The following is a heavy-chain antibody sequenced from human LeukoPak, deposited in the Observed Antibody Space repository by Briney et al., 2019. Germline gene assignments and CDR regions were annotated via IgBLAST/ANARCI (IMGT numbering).Heavy chain of an antibody. V-gene: IGHV4-30-4*07. CDR2: IYYSGST. CDR1: GGSISSGGYS. CDR3: ARGDYDSSGYYSQTVDY. D-gene: IGHD3-22*01. J-gene: IGHJ4*02. Sequence: PSETLSLTCAVSGGSISSGGYSWSWIRQPPGKGLEWIGYIYYSGSTYYNPSLKSRVTISVDTSKNQFSLKLSSVTAADTAVYYCARGDYDSSGYYSQTVDYWGQGTLVTVSS.